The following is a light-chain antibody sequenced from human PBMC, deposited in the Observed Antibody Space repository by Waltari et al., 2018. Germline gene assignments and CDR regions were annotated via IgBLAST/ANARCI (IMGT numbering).Light chain of an antibody. V-gene: IGLV2-14*01. Sequence: QSALTQPASVSGSPGQSITISCTGTSSDVGGYNYVSWYQQHPGDAPQLSIYNVRNRPSGVSNRFSGSKFGNTASLTISGLQAEDEADYYCNSYTSSTTVVFGGGTKLTVL. CDR1: SSDVGGYNY. J-gene: IGLJ2*01. CDR3: NSYTSSTTVV. CDR2: NVR.